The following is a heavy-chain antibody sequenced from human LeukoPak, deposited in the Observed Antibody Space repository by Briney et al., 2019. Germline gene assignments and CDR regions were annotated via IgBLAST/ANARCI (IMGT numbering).Heavy chain of an antibody. Sequence: GGSLRLSCAASGFTFSNYAMHWVRQAPGKGLEWVAVISYDGSDKYYADSVKGRFTISRDNSKNTLYLQMNSLRTEDTAVYYCARRWYFDLWGRGTLVTVSS. CDR3: ARRWYFDL. CDR1: GFTFSNYA. J-gene: IGHJ2*01. V-gene: IGHV3-30*19. CDR2: ISYDGSDK.